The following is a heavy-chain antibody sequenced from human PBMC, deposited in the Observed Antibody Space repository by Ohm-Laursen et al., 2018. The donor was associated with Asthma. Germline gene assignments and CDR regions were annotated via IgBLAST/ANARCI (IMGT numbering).Heavy chain of an antibody. V-gene: IGHV4-61*01. J-gene: IGHJ4*02. D-gene: IGHD3-22*01. CDR3: ARGVEYDYDSTGYYLDH. Sequence: TLSLTCSVSGASVGSGSSFWSWIRQPPGKGLEWIGYIYERGSTNYYPSLKGRVTISLDTSKNQFSLRLSSVTAADTAVYYCARGVEYDYDSTGYYLDHWGQGTLVTVSS. CDR1: GASVGSGSSF. CDR2: IYERGST.